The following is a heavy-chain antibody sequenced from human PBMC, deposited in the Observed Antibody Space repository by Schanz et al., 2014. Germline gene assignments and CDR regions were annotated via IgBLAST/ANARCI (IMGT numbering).Heavy chain of an antibody. J-gene: IGHJ3*02. CDR3: ARVHIATYHYNSPGAFDI. Sequence: QVQLVQSAPEVKKPGASVKVSCQASGYTFAGHAVHWVRQAPGQGPEWVGWIHTGNTQYAQKFQGRVNMTRDTVTTTVHLELTRLRTDDTAIYYCARVHIATYHYNSPGAFDIWGQGTRVTVSS. V-gene: IGHV1-3*04. CDR2: IHTGNT. D-gene: IGHD3-10*01. CDR1: GYTFAGHA.